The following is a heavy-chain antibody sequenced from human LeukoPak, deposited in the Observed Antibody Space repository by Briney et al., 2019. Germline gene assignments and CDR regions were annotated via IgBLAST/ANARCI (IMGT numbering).Heavy chain of an antibody. Sequence: ASVKVSCKASGYTFTGYGISWVRQAPGQGLEWMGWISAYNGNTNYAQKLQGRVTMTTDTSTSTAYMELRSLRSDDTAVYYCAREGYYYDSSGYYFDAFDIWGQGTMVTVSS. CDR2: ISAYNGNT. D-gene: IGHD3-22*01. CDR3: AREGYYYDSSGYYFDAFDI. V-gene: IGHV1-18*01. J-gene: IGHJ3*02. CDR1: GYTFTGYG.